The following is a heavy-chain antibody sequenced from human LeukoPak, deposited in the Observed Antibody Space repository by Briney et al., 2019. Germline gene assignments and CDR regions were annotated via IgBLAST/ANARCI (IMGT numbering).Heavy chain of an antibody. CDR1: GFTFSRYS. J-gene: IGHJ4*02. D-gene: IGHD3-22*01. CDR3: ARDRSFDYYDSSGYFDY. CDR2: ISISSSYI. Sequence: GGSLRLSCAASGFTFSRYSMNWVRQAPGKGLEWVSSISISSSYIYYADSVKGRFTISRDNAKNSLYLQMNSLRAEDTAVYYCARDRSFDYYDSSGYFDYWGQGTLVTVSS. V-gene: IGHV3-21*01.